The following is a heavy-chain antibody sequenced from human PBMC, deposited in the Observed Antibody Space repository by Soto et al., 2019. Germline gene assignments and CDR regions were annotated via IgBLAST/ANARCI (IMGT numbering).Heavy chain of an antibody. V-gene: IGHV4-61*01. J-gene: IGHJ4*02. CDR3: ARITVSGEYYFDH. D-gene: IGHD6-19*01. CDR2: MYYSGST. CDR1: GGSVSSGSYH. Sequence: QVHLQESGPGVVKPSETLSLTCTVSGGSVSSGSYHWSWIRQPPGKGLECIAYMYYSGSTNYKPPXXXRXPISVDPSKNQFSLKLRSVTAADTAVYYCARITVSGEYYFDHWGQGILVTVSS.